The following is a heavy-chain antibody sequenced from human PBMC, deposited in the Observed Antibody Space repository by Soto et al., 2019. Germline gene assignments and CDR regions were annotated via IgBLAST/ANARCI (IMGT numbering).Heavy chain of an antibody. J-gene: IGHJ4*02. CDR1: GFTFSRDS. V-gene: IGHV3-21*01. CDR3: ERLDY. CDR2: NNSARSNT. Sequence: KAGGSLSLSCEVSGFTFSRDSMNWVRQVPGKGLEWVASNNSARSNTWYTESVKARIILSRDDAQNPLFVQMDTLSPEATAMYYCERLDYWGPGTLVTVSS.